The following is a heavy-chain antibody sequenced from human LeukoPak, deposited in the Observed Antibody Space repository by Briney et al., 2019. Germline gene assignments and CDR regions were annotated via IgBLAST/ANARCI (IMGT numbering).Heavy chain of an antibody. V-gene: IGHV4-39*07. CDR1: GDSISSSSYY. CDR2: IYYSGST. J-gene: IGHJ3*02. D-gene: IGHD3-10*01. CDR3: ARDRKITMVRGGPMLLDI. Sequence: SETLSLTCTVSGDSISSSSYYWGWIRQPPGKGLEWIGRIYYSGSTYYNPSLKSRVTISVDTSKNQFSLKLSSVTAADTAVYYCARDRKITMVRGGPMLLDIWGQGTMVTVSS.